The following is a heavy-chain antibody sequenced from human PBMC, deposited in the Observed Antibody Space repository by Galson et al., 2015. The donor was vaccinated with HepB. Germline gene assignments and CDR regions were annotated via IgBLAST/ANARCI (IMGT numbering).Heavy chain of an antibody. Sequence: SLRLSCAASGFTFSSYAMHWVRQAPGKGLEWVAVISYDGRNKLHADSVKGRFTISRDNSKNTLYLQMNSPRAEDTAVYYCARDGAFCGDDCYKYFQHWGQGTLVTVSS. CDR2: ISYDGRNK. V-gene: IGHV3-30*04. CDR3: ARDGAFCGDDCYKYFQH. CDR1: GFTFSSYA. J-gene: IGHJ1*01. D-gene: IGHD2-21*01.